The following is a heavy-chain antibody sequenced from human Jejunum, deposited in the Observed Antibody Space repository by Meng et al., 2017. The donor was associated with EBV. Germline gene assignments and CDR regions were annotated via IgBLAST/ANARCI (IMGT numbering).Heavy chain of an antibody. D-gene: IGHD3-10*01. Sequence: QVQLVQSGFELKKPGASVKVSCKASGYTFSSYAMNWVRRAPGQGLKWMGWINTKTGNPTYAQGFTGRFVFSLDTSVGTAYLQISSLKAEDTAVYYCARDWGGDYLDYWGQGTLVTVSS. J-gene: IGHJ4*02. V-gene: IGHV7-4-1*02. CDR2: INTKTGNP. CDR3: ARDWGGDYLDY. CDR1: GYTFSSYA.